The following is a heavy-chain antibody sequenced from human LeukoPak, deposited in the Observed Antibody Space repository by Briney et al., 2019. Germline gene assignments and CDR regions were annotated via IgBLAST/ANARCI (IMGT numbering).Heavy chain of an antibody. Sequence: PGGSLRLSCAASGLTFTTYWMAWVRQAPGKGLEWVANIRQDGGEKYYVDSVKGRFTISRDNAQNSLYLHINSLGAEDTAVYYCARHREGTTQVGLFNYWGQGTLVTVSS. V-gene: IGHV3-7*01. CDR1: GLTFTTYW. D-gene: IGHD2-2*01. CDR3: ARHREGTTQVGLFNY. J-gene: IGHJ4*02. CDR2: IRQDGGEK.